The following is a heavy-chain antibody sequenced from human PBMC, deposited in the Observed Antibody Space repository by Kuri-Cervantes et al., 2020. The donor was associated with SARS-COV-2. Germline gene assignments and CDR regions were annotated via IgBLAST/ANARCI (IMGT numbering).Heavy chain of an antibody. CDR3: TRDIYYAFFGYYYGMDV. Sequence: GGPLRLSVTALGFTLGDYAMSWVCQAPGKGRGWVGFIRSKAYGGTTDYAASVKGRFTISRDAYKSIAYTQMNSLKTEDTAVYYCTRDIYYAFFGYYYGMDVWGQGTTVTVSS. D-gene: IGHD3/OR15-3a*01. V-gene: IGHV3-49*04. J-gene: IGHJ6*02. CDR2: IRSKAYGGTT. CDR1: GFTLGDYA.